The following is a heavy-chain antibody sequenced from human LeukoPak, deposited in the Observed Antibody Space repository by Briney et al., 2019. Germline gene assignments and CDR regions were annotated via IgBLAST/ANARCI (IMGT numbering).Heavy chain of an antibody. CDR3: ASTNCSSASCYGANWFDP. V-gene: IGHV4-30-4*08. J-gene: IGHJ5*02. D-gene: IGHD2-2*01. Sequence: SQTLSLTCTVSGGSISSGDYYWSWIRQPPGKGLEWIGSIYYSGSTFHYNPPLKSRLIISVDTSKNQFSLRLSSVTAADTAVYYCASTNCSSASCYGANWFDPWGQGTLVTVSS. CDR1: GGSISSGDYY. CDR2: IYYSGST.